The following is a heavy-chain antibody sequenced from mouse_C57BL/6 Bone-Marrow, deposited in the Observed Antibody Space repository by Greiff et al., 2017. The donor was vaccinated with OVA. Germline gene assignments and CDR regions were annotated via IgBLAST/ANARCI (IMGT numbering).Heavy chain of an antibody. CDR3: ARHELEPDY. CDR2: VSTGGGYT. Sequence: EVQLVESGGDLVKPGGSLKLSCAASGFTFSSYGMSWVRQTPDKRLEWVATVSTGGGYTYYPDSVKGRFTISRDNAENTLYLQMSSLKSEDTARDYCARHELEPDYWGQGTTLTVSS. D-gene: IGHD4-1*01. CDR1: GFTFSSYG. V-gene: IGHV5-6*01. J-gene: IGHJ2*01.